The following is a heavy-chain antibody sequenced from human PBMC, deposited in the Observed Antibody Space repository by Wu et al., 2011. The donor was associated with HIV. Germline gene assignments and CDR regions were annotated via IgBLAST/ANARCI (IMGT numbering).Heavy chain of an antibody. CDR3: ARDLRAYGSGNYYYYGMDV. CDR2: INPHLGGT. J-gene: IGHJ6*02. D-gene: IGHD3-10*01. V-gene: IGHV1-2*02. CDR1: GYIFTAYY. Sequence: QVQLVQSGAEVKKPGASVNVSCKSSGYIFTAYYLHWVRQAPGQGLEWMGWINPHLGGTNYAQKFRGRVTMTRDTSINTAYMDLSSLKSEDMALYFCARDLRAYGSGNYYYYGMDVWGQGTTVTVSS.